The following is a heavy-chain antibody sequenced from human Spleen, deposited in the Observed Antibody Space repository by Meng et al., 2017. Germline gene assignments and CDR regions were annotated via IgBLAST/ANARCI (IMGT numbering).Heavy chain of an antibody. Sequence: GESLKISCAASGFTVSNNYMSWVRQAPGKGLEWVSAIYGGGSTDYADSVKGRFTISRDNSKNTLYLQMNSLRAEDTAVYYCAEMDSSGYYFVYWGQGTLGTV. D-gene: IGHD3-22*01. CDR2: IYGGGST. V-gene: IGHV3-66*02. J-gene: IGHJ4*02. CDR1: GFTVSNNY. CDR3: AEMDSSGYYFVY.